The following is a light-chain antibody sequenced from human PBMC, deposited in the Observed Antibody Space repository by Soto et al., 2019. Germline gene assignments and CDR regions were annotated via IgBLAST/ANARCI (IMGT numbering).Light chain of an antibody. Sequence: DIVMTQTPLSLPVTPGEPSSISCRSSQSLLDSADGKTYLAWYVQKAGKSPQLXXYPLSSRASGVPERFSGIGSRTDFTLKISRVEAEDVGVYYCMQRREFPITFGQGTRLEIK. CDR1: QSLLDSADGKTY. CDR2: PLS. V-gene: IGKV2-40*01. J-gene: IGKJ5*01. CDR3: MQRREFPIT.